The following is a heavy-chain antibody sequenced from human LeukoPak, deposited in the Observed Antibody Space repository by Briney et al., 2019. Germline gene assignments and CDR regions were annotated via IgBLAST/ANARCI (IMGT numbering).Heavy chain of an antibody. V-gene: IGHV3-48*03. Sequence: GGSLRLSRAASGFTLSSYEMNWVRQAPGKGLEWVSYISGSGTGLYYADSVKGRFTISRDNAKNSLSLQMNSLRAEDTAIYYCARGVAAAHDAFDIWGQGTMVTVSS. CDR3: ARGVAAAHDAFDI. CDR1: GFTLSSYE. D-gene: IGHD6-13*01. J-gene: IGHJ3*02. CDR2: ISGSGTGL.